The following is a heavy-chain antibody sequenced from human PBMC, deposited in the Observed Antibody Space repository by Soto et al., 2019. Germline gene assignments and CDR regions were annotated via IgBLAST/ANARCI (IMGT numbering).Heavy chain of an antibody. CDR1: GDSVSSNSAA. CDR2: TYYRSKWYN. CDR3: ARVGTRWDYYGDYPYYFDY. Sequence: SQTLSLTCAISGDSVSSNSAAWNWIRQSPSRGLEWLGRTYYRSKWYNDYAVSVKSRITINPDTSKNQFSLQLNSVTPEDTAVYYCARVGTRWDYYGDYPYYFDYWGQGTLVTVSS. D-gene: IGHD4-17*01. J-gene: IGHJ4*02. V-gene: IGHV6-1*01.